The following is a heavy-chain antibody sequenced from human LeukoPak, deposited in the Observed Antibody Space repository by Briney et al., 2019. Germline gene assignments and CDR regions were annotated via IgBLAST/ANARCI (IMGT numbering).Heavy chain of an antibody. V-gene: IGHV3-49*04. CDR3: TRGSTRARIAAAGTVH. D-gene: IGHD6-13*01. CDR2: IRSKAYGGTT. J-gene: IGHJ4*02. CDR1: GFTFGDYA. Sequence: GGSLRLSCTASGFTFGDYAMSWVRQAPGKGLEWVGFIRSKAYGGTTEYAASVKGRFTISRDDSKSIAYLQMNSLKTEDTAVYYCTRGSTRARIAAAGTVHWGQGTLVTASS.